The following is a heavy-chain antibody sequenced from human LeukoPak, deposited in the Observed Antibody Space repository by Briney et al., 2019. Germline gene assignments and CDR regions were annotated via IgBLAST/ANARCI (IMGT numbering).Heavy chain of an antibody. CDR2: ISGSGGST. CDR3: AKDPGLGGSSWPVYYFDY. J-gene: IGHJ4*02. CDR1: GFTFSSYA. V-gene: IGHV3-23*01. Sequence: GGSLRLSCAASGFTFSSYAMSWVRQAPGKGLEWVSAISGSGGSTYYADSVKGRFTISRDNSKNTLYLQMNSLRAEDTAVYYCAKDPGLGGSSWPVYYFDYWGQGTLVTVSS. D-gene: IGHD6-13*01.